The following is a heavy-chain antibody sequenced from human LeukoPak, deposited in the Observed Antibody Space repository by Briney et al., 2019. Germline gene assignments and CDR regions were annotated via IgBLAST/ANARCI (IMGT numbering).Heavy chain of an antibody. Sequence: HPGGSLRLSCATSGFTFSNYEMNWVRQAPGKGLEWISYLTTSGSTKYYADSVKGRFTISRDNAKNSLFLQMNSLRAEDTAVYYCARDRDPGYYDTNGYRRVNAFDIWGQGTMVTVSS. J-gene: IGHJ3*02. CDR2: LTTSGSTK. CDR3: ARDRDPGYYDTNGYRRVNAFDI. CDR1: GFTFSNYE. V-gene: IGHV3-48*03. D-gene: IGHD3-22*01.